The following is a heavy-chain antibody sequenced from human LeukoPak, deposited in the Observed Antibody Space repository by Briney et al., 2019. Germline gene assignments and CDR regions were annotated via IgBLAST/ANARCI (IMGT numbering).Heavy chain of an antibody. CDR3: ARDQEQWLNDWYFDL. CDR1: GFTFSSYG. Sequence: GGSLRLSCAASGFTFSSYGMHWVRQAPGKGLEWVAVIWYDGSNKYYADSVKGRFTISRDNSKNTLYLQMNSLRAEDTAVYYCARDQEQWLNDWYFDLWGRGTLVTVSS. V-gene: IGHV3-33*01. D-gene: IGHD6-19*01. J-gene: IGHJ2*01. CDR2: IWYDGSNK.